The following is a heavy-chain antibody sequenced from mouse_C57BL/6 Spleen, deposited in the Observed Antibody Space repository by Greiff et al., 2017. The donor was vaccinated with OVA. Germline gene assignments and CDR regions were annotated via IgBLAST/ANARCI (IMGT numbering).Heavy chain of an antibody. CDR2: IYPRSGNT. D-gene: IGHD1-1*01. Sequence: LQESGAELARPGASVKLSCKASGYTFTSYGISWVKQRTGQGLEWIGEIYPRSGNTYYNEKFKGKATLTADKASSTAYMELRSLTSEDAAVYFCARPYYYGSSHWYFDVWGTGTTVTVSS. V-gene: IGHV1-81*01. CDR3: ARPYYYGSSHWYFDV. J-gene: IGHJ1*03. CDR1: GYTFTSYG.